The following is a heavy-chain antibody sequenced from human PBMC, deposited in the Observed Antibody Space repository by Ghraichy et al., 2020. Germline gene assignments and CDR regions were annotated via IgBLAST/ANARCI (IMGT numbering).Heavy chain of an antibody. Sequence: SVKVSCKASGYNFKDYCMHWVRQAPGQGLEWMGIINPSGATTTYAQSFQGRVTLTTDTSTSTVYMDLSSLGSEDTAIYYCASWSGSGYSDKYYLDFWGQGTLVTVSS. CDR3: ASWSGSGYSDKYYLDF. J-gene: IGHJ4*02. CDR1: GYNFKDYC. CDR2: INPSGATT. V-gene: IGHV1-46*02. D-gene: IGHD3-3*01.